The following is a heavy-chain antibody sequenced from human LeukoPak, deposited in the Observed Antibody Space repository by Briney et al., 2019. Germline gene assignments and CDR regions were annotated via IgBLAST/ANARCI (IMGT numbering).Heavy chain of an antibody. D-gene: IGHD6-6*01. CDR3: AREYSSSSGDYYYGMDV. CDR2: ISSSSSYI. V-gene: IGHV3-21*01. J-gene: IGHJ6*02. CDR1: GFTFSSYS. Sequence: GGSLRLSCAASGFTFSSYSMNWVRQAPGKGLEWASSISSSSSYIYYADSVKGRFTISRDNAKNSLYLQMNSLRAEDTAVYYCAREYSSSSGDYYYGMDVWGQGTTVTVSS.